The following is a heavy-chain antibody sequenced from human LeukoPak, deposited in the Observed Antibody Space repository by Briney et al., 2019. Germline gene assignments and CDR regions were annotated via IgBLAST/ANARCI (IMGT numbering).Heavy chain of an antibody. CDR2: INPSSGAT. Sequence: ASLKVSCQASGYGFTDYFVHGIRQAPGQGLEGMGWINPSSGATIYAQKFQGRVTMTRDTFTTTAYMEINSLVSDDTAVYYCARGWQINSSGGFVDPWGQGTLVTVSS. J-gene: IGHJ5*02. V-gene: IGHV1-2*02. D-gene: IGHD6-6*01. CDR3: ARGWQINSSGGFVDP. CDR1: GYGFTDYF.